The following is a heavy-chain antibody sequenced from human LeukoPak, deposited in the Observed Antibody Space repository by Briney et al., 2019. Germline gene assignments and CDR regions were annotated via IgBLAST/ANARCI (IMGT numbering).Heavy chain of an antibody. D-gene: IGHD3-22*01. CDR1: GFTFSTYA. CDR2: ISSSSTYM. V-gene: IGHV3-21*01. CDR3: ARGGYFDSSGYNCDY. J-gene: IGHJ4*02. Sequence: GGSLRLSCAASGFTFSTYAMNWVRQAPGKGLEWVSAISSSSTYMYYADPVKGRFTISRDNAKNSLYLQMNSLRAEDTAIYYCARGGYFDSSGYNCDYWAQGTLVTVSS.